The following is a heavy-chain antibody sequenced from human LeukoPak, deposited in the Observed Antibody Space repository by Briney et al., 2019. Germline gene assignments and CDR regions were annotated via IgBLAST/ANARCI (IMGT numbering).Heavy chain of an antibody. CDR1: GYTFTSYD. CDR2: MNPNSGNT. J-gene: IGHJ6*03. Sequence: GASVKVSCKASGYTFTSYDINWVRQATGQGLEWMGWMNPNSGNTGYAQKFQGRVTMTRNTSISTAYMELSSLRSEDTAVYYCARARYCSSNRCPHYYYYYYMDVWGKGTTVTVSS. CDR3: ARARYCSSNRCPHYYYYYYMDV. V-gene: IGHV1-8*01. D-gene: IGHD2-2*01.